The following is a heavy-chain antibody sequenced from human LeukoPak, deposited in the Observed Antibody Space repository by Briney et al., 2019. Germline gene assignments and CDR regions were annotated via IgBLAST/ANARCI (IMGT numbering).Heavy chain of an antibody. J-gene: IGHJ6*02. D-gene: IGHD3-10*01. Sequence: ASGPTLVKPTQTLTLTCTLSGLSLNTAGVGVGWIRQPPGKALEWLALIYWDDDKRYNPSLKTRLTITKDTSKNQVVLTVTNMDPVDTATYYCAKAGYGSGNYLRYYYYGMDVWGQGTTVTVSS. CDR3: AKAGYGSGNYLRYYYYGMDV. CDR2: IYWDDDK. V-gene: IGHV2-5*02. CDR1: GLSLNTAGVG.